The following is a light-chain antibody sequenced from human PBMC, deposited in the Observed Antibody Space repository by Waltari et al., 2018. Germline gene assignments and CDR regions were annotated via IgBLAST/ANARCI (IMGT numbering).Light chain of an antibody. CDR1: QRVRSS. CDR2: GAS. CDR3: QHYVRLPAT. J-gene: IGKJ1*01. Sequence: IVLTQSPGTLSLSPGDRATLSCRASQRVRSSLAWYQQKPGQAPKLLIYGASTRATGIPDRFTGSGSGTDFSLTISSLEPEDFAIYFCQHYVRLPATFGQGTKVEIK. V-gene: IGKV3-20*01.